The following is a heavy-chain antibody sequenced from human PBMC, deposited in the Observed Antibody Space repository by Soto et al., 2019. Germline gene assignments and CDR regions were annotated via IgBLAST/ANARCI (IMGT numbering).Heavy chain of an antibody. CDR1: GFTFSSYA. CDR3: ARDVRNSGWTWYFDL. V-gene: IGHV3-30-3*01. J-gene: IGHJ2*01. D-gene: IGHD6-19*01. Sequence: QVQLVESGGGVVQPGRSLRLSCAASGFTFSSYAMHWVRQAPGKGLEWVAVISYDGSNKYYADSVKGRFTISRDNSKNTLYLQINSLRAEDTAVYYCARDVRNSGWTWYFDLWGRGTLVTVSS. CDR2: ISYDGSNK.